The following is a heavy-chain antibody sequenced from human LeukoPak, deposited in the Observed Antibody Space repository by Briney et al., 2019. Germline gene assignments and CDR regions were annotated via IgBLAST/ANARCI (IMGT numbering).Heavy chain of an antibody. CDR2: IYTSGST. D-gene: IGHD6-19*01. CDR1: GGSIRSYY. J-gene: IGHJ2*01. Sequence: SETLSLTCTVSGGSIRSYYWSWLRQPAGKGLEWIGRIYTSGSTNYNPSLKSRVSMSVDTSKNQVSLKLSSVTAADTAVYYCARDQSAAGYWYFDLWGRGTLVSVSS. CDR3: ARDQSAAGYWYFDL. V-gene: IGHV4-4*07.